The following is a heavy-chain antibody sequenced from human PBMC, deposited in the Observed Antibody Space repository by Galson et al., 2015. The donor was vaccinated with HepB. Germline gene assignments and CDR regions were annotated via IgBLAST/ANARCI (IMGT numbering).Heavy chain of an antibody. CDR2: IIPILGIA. V-gene: IGHV1-69*02. CDR3: ATQSLTPPATATISAAFDI. J-gene: IGHJ3*02. Sequence: SVKVSCKASGGTYSSYTISWVRQAPGQGLEWMGRIIPILGIANYAQKFQGRVTITADKSTSTAYMELSSLRSEDTAVYYCATQSLTPPATATISAAFDIWGQGTMVTVSS. CDR1: GGTYSSYT. D-gene: IGHD5-12*01.